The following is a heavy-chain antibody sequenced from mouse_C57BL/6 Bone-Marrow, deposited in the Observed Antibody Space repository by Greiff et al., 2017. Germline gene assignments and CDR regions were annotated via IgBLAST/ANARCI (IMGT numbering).Heavy chain of an antibody. J-gene: IGHJ3*01. Sequence: QVQLQQSGPELVKPGASVKISCKASGYAFSSSWMNWVKQRPGKGLEWIGRIYPGDGDTNYNGKFKGKATLTADKSSSTAYMQLSSLTSEDSAVYFCARSFYDGSSFAYWGQGTLVTVSA. CDR2: IYPGDGDT. D-gene: IGHD2-1*01. V-gene: IGHV1-82*01. CDR1: GYAFSSSW. CDR3: ARSFYDGSSFAY.